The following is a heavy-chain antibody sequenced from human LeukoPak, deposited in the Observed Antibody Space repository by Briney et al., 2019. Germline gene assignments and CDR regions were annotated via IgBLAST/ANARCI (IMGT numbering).Heavy chain of an antibody. D-gene: IGHD3-10*01. CDR2: IGTAGDT. CDR3: ARGRGWGTFDI. CDR1: GFTFSSYD. V-gene: IGHV3-13*04. Sequence: GGSPRLSCAASGFTFSSYDMHWVRQGPGKGLEWVSAIGTAGDTYYPGSVKGRFTTSRENAKNSLYLQMNSLRVGDTAVYYCARGRGWGTFDIWGQGTMVTVSS. J-gene: IGHJ3*02.